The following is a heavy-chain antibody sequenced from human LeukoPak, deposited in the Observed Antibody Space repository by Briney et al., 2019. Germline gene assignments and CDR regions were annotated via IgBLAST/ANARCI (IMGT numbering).Heavy chain of an antibody. CDR1: GFTFSSYE. J-gene: IGHJ4*02. D-gene: IGHD5-18*01. V-gene: IGHV3-48*03. CDR3: ARGGYSYGSLYPFDY. Sequence: GGSLRLSCAAPGFTFSSYEMNWVRQAPGKGLEWVSYISSSGGTIYYADSVKGRFTISRDNAKNSLYLQMNSLRAEDTAVYYCARGGYSYGSLYPFDYWGQGTLVTVSS. CDR2: ISSSGGTI.